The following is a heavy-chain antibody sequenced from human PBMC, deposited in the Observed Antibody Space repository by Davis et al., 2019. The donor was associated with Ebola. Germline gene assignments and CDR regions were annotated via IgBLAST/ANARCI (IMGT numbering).Heavy chain of an antibody. V-gene: IGHV3-74*01. Sequence: PGGSLRPSCTGPGFTLSSDCMNWVRQAPEKGLVWVSRVCGDGGSTNYADSVKGRFTISRDTAKNTLYLQMNSLRAEDTAVYQCVRGTWKNGLDVWGQGTTVTVSS. J-gene: IGHJ6*01. D-gene: IGHD1-1*01. CDR3: VRGTWKNGLDV. CDR1: GFTLSSDC. CDR2: VCGDGGST.